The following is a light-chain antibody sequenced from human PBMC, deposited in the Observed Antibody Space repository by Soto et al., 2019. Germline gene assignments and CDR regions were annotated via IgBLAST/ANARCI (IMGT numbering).Light chain of an antibody. CDR3: LQDYNYPRT. V-gene: IGKV1-6*01. Sequence: AIQRTQSPSSLSASIGDRVTITCQASQNMRNDLGWYEQKPGKAPKLLIYAVSSLQSGLPSRFSGSGSGTDFALTITSLQPEDFATYYCLQDYNYPRTFGQGTKVEIK. CDR1: QNMRND. CDR2: AVS. J-gene: IGKJ1*01.